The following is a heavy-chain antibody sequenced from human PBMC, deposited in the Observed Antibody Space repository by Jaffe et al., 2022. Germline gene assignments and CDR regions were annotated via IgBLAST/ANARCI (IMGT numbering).Heavy chain of an antibody. CDR1: GGSISSSSYY. D-gene: IGHD3-10*01. V-gene: IGHV4-39*01. Sequence: QLQLQESGPGLVKPSETLSLTCTVSGGSISSSSYYWGWIRQPPGKGLEWIGSIYYSGSTYYNPSLKSRVTISVDTSKNQFSLKLSSVTAADTAVYYCARQVGMVQGVDYYYYYMDVWGKGTTVTVSS. CDR2: IYYSGST. CDR3: ARQVGMVQGVDYYYYYMDV. J-gene: IGHJ6*03.